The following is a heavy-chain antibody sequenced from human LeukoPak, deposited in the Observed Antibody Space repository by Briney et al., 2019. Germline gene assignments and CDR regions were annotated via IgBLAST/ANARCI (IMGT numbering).Heavy chain of an antibody. CDR3: ARDSAGGSYRYNWFDP. D-gene: IGHD1-26*01. CDR1: GGTFSSYA. Sequence: ASVKVSCKASGGTFSSYAISWVRQAPGQGLEWMGGIIPIFGTANYAQKFQGRVTITADESTSTAYMELSSLRSEDTAVYYCARDSAGGSYRYNWFDPWGQGTLVTVS. V-gene: IGHV1-69*13. J-gene: IGHJ5*02. CDR2: IIPIFGTA.